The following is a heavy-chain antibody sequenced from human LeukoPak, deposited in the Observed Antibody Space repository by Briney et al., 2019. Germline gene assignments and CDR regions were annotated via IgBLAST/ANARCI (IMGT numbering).Heavy chain of an antibody. D-gene: IGHD2-2*01. CDR2: INHSGST. CDR1: GGSFSGYY. V-gene: IGHV4-34*01. Sequence: SETLSLTCAVYGGSFSGYYWSWIRQPPGKGLEWIGEINHSGSTNYNPSLKSRVTISVDTPKNQFSLKLSSVTAADTAVYYCARVYCSSTSCLVYYGMDVWGQGTTVTVSS. CDR3: ARVYCSSTSCLVYYGMDV. J-gene: IGHJ6*02.